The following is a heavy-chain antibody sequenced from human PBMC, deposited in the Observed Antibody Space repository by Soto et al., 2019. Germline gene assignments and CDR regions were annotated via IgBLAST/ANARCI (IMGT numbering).Heavy chain of an antibody. CDR3: ARGGCTNGVCYIPVYGMDV. Sequence: LSLTCTVSGGSISSGGYYWSWIRQHPGKGLEWIGYIYYSGSTYYNPSLKSRVTISVDTSKNQFSLKLSSVTAADTAVYYCARGGCTNGVCYIPVYGMDVWGQGTTVTVSS. V-gene: IGHV4-31*03. J-gene: IGHJ6*02. CDR1: GGSISSGGYY. D-gene: IGHD2-8*01. CDR2: IYYSGST.